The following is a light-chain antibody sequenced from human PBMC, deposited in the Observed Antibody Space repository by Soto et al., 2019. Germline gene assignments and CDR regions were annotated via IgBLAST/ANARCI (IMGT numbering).Light chain of an antibody. CDR2: DAS. Sequence: DIQMTQSPSIMSASVGDRVTITCRASHNINRWLAWYQQKPGKAPKLLIYDASRLESGVPSRFGGSGSGTEFTFTISSLQAEDFATYYCQQSYNFPRTFGQGTKVDI. CDR3: QQSYNFPRT. V-gene: IGKV1-5*01. CDR1: HNINRW. J-gene: IGKJ1*01.